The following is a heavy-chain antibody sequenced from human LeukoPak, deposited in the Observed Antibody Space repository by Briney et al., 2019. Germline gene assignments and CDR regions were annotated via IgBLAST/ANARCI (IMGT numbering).Heavy chain of an antibody. CDR3: ARDYEPALDY. Sequence: SGGSLRLSCAASGFTFSSYSMNWARQAPGKGLEWVSYISSSSSTIYYADSVKGRFTISRDNAKNSLYLQMNSLRAEDTAVYYCARDYEPALDYWGQGTLVTVSS. J-gene: IGHJ4*02. CDR2: ISSSSSTI. V-gene: IGHV3-48*04. D-gene: IGHD3-16*01. CDR1: GFTFSSYS.